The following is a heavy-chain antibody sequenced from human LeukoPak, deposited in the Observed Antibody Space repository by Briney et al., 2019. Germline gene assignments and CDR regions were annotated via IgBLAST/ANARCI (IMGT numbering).Heavy chain of an antibody. CDR1: GFTFSSYR. Sequence: PGGSLRLSCAASGFTFSSYRMNWVRQAPGKGLEWVSSISSSSGYICYVDSVKGRFTISRDNAKNSLYLQMNSLRAEDTAVYYCACLSAVTGTFDYWGQGTLVTVSS. CDR2: ISSSSGYI. V-gene: IGHV3-21*01. CDR3: ACLSAVTGTFDY. J-gene: IGHJ4*02. D-gene: IGHD2-21*02.